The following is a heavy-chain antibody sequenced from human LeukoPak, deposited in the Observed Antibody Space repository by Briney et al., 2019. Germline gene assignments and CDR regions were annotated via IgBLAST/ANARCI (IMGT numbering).Heavy chain of an antibody. D-gene: IGHD1-26*01. J-gene: IGHJ4*02. CDR3: ARHPYSGSYHFDY. Sequence: ASVKVSCKASGYIFTGYYMHWVRQAPGQGLEWMGWINPNSGGTNSAQKFLGRVTMTRDTSISTAYMELSRLTSDDTAVYYCARHPYSGSYHFDYWGRGTLVTVSS. CDR2: INPNSGGT. CDR1: GYIFTGYY. V-gene: IGHV1-2*02.